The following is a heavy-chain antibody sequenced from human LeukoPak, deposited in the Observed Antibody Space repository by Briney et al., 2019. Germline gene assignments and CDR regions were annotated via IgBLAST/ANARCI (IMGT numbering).Heavy chain of an antibody. D-gene: IGHD3-22*01. CDR1: GGSISSSSYY. J-gene: IGHJ4*02. V-gene: IGHV4-39*01. Sequence: SETLSLTCTVSGGSISSSSYYWGWIRQPQGKGLEWIGSIYYSGSTYYNPSLKSRVTISVDTSKNQFSLKLSSVTAADTAVYYCARQITMIVVDYWGQGTLVTVSS. CDR2: IYYSGST. CDR3: ARQITMIVVDY.